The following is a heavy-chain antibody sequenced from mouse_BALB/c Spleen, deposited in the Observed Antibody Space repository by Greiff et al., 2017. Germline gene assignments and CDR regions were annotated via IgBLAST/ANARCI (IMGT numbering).Heavy chain of an antibody. CDR1: GYTFTSYW. CDR3: ARLQLGGFAY. Sequence: QVQLQQPGAELVKPGASVKLSCKASGYTFTSYWMHWVKQRPGQGLEWIGEINPSNGRTNYNEKFKSKATLTVDKSSSTAYMQLSSLTSEDSAVYYCARLQLGGFAYWGQGTLVTVSA. V-gene: IGHV1S81*02. J-gene: IGHJ3*01. D-gene: IGHD4-1*02. CDR2: INPSNGRT.